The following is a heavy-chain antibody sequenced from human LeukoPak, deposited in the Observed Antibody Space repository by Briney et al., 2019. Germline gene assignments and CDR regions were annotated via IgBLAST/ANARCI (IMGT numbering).Heavy chain of an antibody. Sequence: SETLSLTCTVSGYSISSGYYWGWIRQPPGKGLEWIGSIYHSGSTYYNPSLKSRVTISVDTSKNQFSLKLSSVTAADTAVYYCARRAVVVPAGWFQHWGQGTLVTVSS. CDR3: ARRAVVVPAGWFQH. CDR1: GYSISSGYY. CDR2: IYHSGST. V-gene: IGHV4-38-2*02. D-gene: IGHD2-2*01. J-gene: IGHJ1*01.